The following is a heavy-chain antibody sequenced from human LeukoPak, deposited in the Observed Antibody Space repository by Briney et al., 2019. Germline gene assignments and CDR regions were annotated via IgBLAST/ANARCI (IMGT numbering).Heavy chain of an antibody. V-gene: IGHV4-39*07. CDR2: IYYSGST. CDR1: GGSISSSSYY. Sequence: SETLSLTCTVSGGSISSSSYYWGWIRQPPGKGLEWIGSIYYSGSTYYNPSLKSRVTISVDTSKNQFSLKLSSVTAADTAVYYCARVTPYGSGSYYGEGYFDYWGQGTLVTVSS. CDR3: ARVTPYGSGSYYGEGYFDY. J-gene: IGHJ4*02. D-gene: IGHD3-10*01.